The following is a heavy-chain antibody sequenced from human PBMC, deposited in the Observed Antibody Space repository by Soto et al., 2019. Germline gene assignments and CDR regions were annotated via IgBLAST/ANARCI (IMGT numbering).Heavy chain of an antibody. CDR1: GYTFIDYY. CDR3: ARPPGYISDWYYFDL. D-gene: IGHD3-9*01. CDR2: ISPKSGAT. Sequence: ASVKVSCKASGYTFIDYYMHWVRQAPGQGFEWLARISPKSGATNYAQKFQGRVTMTWDTSLNTAYMELSSLISEDTAVYYCARPPGYISDWYYFDLWGQGTLVTVSS. V-gene: IGHV1-2*02. J-gene: IGHJ4*02.